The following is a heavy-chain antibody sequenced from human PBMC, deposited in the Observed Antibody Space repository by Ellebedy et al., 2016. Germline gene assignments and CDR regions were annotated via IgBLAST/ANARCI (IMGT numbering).Heavy chain of an antibody. CDR2: IIPIFGTA. D-gene: IGHD3-10*02. Sequence: SVKVSCXASGGTFSSYAISWVRQAPGQGLEWMGGIIPIFGTANYAQKFQGRVTITADESTSTAYMELSSLRSEDTAVYYCARDIPDARDGGWFNPWGQGTLVTVSS. CDR3: ARDIPDARDGGWFNP. J-gene: IGHJ5*02. V-gene: IGHV1-69*13. CDR1: GGTFSSYA.